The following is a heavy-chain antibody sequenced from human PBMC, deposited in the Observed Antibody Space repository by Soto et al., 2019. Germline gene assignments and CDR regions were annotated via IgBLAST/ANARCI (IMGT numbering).Heavy chain of an antibody. CDR2: IVVGSGNT. J-gene: IGHJ3*02. CDR1: GFTFTSSA. D-gene: IGHD4-17*01. CDR3: AAPRAGLYGDYEGNNDAFDI. V-gene: IGHV1-58*02. Sequence: QMPLVQSGPEVKKPGTSVKVSCKASGFTFTSSAMQWVRQARGQRLEWIGWIVVGSGNTNYAQKFQERVTITRDMSTSTAYMELSSLRSEDTAVYYCAAPRAGLYGDYEGNNDAFDIWGQGTMVTVSS.